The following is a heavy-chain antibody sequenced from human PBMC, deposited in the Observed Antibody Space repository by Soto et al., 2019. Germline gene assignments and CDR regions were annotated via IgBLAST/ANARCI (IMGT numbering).Heavy chain of an antibody. CDR1: EFSFSNSA. CDR3: ARDDDNDANALDY. V-gene: IGHV3-23*01. Sequence: GGSLRLSCAASEFSFSNSAMSWVRQAPGKGLEWVSAISGLGDTTYYADSVKGRFTISRDNSKNTLDLQMNNLRDEDTAVYYCARDDDNDANALDYWGPGTLVTV. J-gene: IGHJ4*02. CDR2: ISGLGDTT.